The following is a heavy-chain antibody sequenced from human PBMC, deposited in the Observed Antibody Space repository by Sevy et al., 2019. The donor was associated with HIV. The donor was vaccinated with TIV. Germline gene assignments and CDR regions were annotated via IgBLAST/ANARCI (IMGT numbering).Heavy chain of an antibody. V-gene: IGHV3-23*01. Sequence: GGSLRLSCEASGFSFSNYGMNWVRQAPGKGLEWVSGTSGSGGRTYYADSVKGRFTISRDNSKNTLYLQMNSLRAEDTAVYSCAKDGESYVWGSHYDYWGQGTLVTVSS. J-gene: IGHJ4*02. D-gene: IGHD3-16*01. CDR1: GFSFSNYG. CDR2: TSGSGGRT. CDR3: AKDGESYVWGSHYDY.